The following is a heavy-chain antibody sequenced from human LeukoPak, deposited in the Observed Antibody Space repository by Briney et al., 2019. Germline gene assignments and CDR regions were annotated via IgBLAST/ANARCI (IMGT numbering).Heavy chain of an antibody. V-gene: IGHV1-69*06. CDR1: GGTFSSYA. J-gene: IGHJ4*02. Sequence: GASVKVSCKASGGTFSSYAISWVRQAPGQGLEWMGGIIPIFGTANYAQKFQGRVTITADKSTSTAYMELSSLRSEDTAVYYCARSVAGTWGSCDYWGQGTLVTVSS. CDR2: IIPIFGTA. CDR3: ARSVAGTWGSCDY. D-gene: IGHD6-19*01.